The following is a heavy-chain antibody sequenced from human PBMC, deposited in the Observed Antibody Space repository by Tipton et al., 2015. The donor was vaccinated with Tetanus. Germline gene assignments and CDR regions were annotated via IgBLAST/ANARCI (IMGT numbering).Heavy chain of an antibody. CDR2: ISSSSTYI. D-gene: IGHD3-9*01. CDR1: GFTFSSYN. Sequence: GSLRLSCAASGFTFSSYNMNWIRQAPGKGLEWVSSISSSSTYIYYADSVKGRFTISRDNAKNSLYLQMNSLRAEDTAVYYCARVAPDFLTGSPDYWGQGTLVTVSS. J-gene: IGHJ4*02. V-gene: IGHV3-21*01. CDR3: ARVAPDFLTGSPDY.